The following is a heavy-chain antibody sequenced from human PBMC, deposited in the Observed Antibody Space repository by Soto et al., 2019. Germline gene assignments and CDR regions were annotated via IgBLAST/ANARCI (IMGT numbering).Heavy chain of an antibody. J-gene: IGHJ2*01. Sequence: QVTLKESGPVLVKPTETLTLTCTVSGFSLFNTRMGVSWIRQPPGKALEWLAHSFSNDEKSYSTSLKSRRTLSKDPSKSLGVLTITNMDPVNTAPYSCARIPRWAQPYWYFDLWGRGTLVTVSA. CDR3: ARIPRWAQPYWYFDL. CDR2: SFSNDEK. D-gene: IGHD1-1*01. V-gene: IGHV2-26*01. CDR1: GFSLFNTRMG.